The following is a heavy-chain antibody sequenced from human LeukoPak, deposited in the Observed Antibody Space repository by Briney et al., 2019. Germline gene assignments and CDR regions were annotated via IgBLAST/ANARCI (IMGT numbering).Heavy chain of an antibody. Sequence: PSETLSLTCAVYGWSFSGYYWSWIRQPPGKGLEWIGEINHSGSTNYNPSLKSRVTISVDTSKNQFSLKLSSVTAADTAVYYCARGPGVLLWFGEGLDPWGQGTLVTVSS. CDR1: GWSFSGYY. V-gene: IGHV4-34*01. CDR3: ARGPGVLLWFGEGLDP. J-gene: IGHJ5*02. D-gene: IGHD3-10*01. CDR2: INHSGST.